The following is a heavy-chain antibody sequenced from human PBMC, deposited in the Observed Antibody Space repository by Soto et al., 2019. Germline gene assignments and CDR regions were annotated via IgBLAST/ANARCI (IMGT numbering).Heavy chain of an antibody. D-gene: IGHD5-12*01. Sequence: QVQLQESGPGLVKPSETLSLTCTVSGGSISSYYWNWIRQPLGKGLEWIGYIYYTGSTNCNPSLXSXVTXSVDTSKNQFSLKLSSVTAADTAVYYCARAGYNIDYWGQGTLVTVSS. CDR2: IYYTGST. CDR3: ARAGYNIDY. V-gene: IGHV4-59*01. J-gene: IGHJ4*02. CDR1: GGSISSYY.